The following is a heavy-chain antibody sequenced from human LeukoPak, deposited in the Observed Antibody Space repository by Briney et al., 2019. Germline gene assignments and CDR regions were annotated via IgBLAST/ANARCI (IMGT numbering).Heavy chain of an antibody. CDR3: ARHRGSLGGSGDWFDP. CDR1: GVSISSYY. V-gene: IGHV4-59*08. Sequence: SETLSLTCTVSGVSISSYYWSWIRQPPGKGLEWIGYIFDSRTTKYNPSLKRGITISVDTSKNKFSLKLSSLTAADTAVYYCARHRGSLGGSGDWFDPWGQGTLVTVSS. D-gene: IGHD3-10*01. CDR2: IFDSRTT. J-gene: IGHJ5*02.